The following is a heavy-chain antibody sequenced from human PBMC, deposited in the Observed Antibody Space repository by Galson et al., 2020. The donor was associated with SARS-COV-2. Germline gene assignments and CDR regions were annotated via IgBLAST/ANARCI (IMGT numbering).Heavy chain of an antibody. CDR3: ARLYRYYDSSGYPDY. D-gene: IGHD3-22*01. Sequence: SETLSLTCSVSGGSVRSSSNWWARLRQHPGKGLEWIGSIYYSGTTYYNQSLLSRLTISVDTSETQFSLNLSSVSAADTAVYYCARLYRYYDSSGYPDYWGQGTLVTVSS. J-gene: IGHJ4*02. CDR1: GGSVRSSSNW. CDR2: IYYSGTT. V-gene: IGHV4-39*01.